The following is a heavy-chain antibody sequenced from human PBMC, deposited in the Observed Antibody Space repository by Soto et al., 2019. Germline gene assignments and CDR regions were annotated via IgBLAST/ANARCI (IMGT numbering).Heavy chain of an antibody. CDR2: IIPIFGTA. CDR3: AGPATVTFHGAFDI. D-gene: IGHD4-4*01. Sequence: ASVKVSCKASGGTFSSYAISWVRQAPGQGLEWMGGIIPIFGTANYAQKFQGRVTITADESTSTAYMELSSLRSEDTAVYYCAGPATVTFHGAFDIWGQGTMVTVSS. V-gene: IGHV1-69*13. J-gene: IGHJ3*02. CDR1: GGTFSSYA.